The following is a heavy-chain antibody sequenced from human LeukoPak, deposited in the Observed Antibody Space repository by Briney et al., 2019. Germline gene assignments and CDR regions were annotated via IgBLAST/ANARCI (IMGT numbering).Heavy chain of an antibody. D-gene: IGHD3-22*01. J-gene: IGHJ3*02. V-gene: IGHV3-23*01. Sequence: PGGSLRLSCAASGFIFTTYAMSWVRQAPGKGLEWVSSVNGVGVSTYYADSVKGRFTISRDNAKNSLFLQMNSLRVEDTAVYYCARDLPSSGYYYRDAFDIWGQGTMVTVSS. CDR3: ARDLPSSGYYYRDAFDI. CDR2: VNGVGVST. CDR1: GFIFTTYA.